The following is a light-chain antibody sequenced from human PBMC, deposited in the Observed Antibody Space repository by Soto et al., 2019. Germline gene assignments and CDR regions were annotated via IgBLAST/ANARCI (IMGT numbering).Light chain of an antibody. Sequence: EIVLTQSPATLSLSPGERATLSCRASQSVGSYLVWYQQKPGQAPRPLIYDTFNRATGVPHRFSGSGSGTDFTLTISSLEPEDFAVYYCQQRTSWPITFGQGTRLEI. CDR1: QSVGSY. CDR2: DTF. J-gene: IGKJ5*01. CDR3: QQRTSWPIT. V-gene: IGKV3-11*01.